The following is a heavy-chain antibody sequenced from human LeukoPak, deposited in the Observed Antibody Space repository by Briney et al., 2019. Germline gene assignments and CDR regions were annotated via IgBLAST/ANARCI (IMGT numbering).Heavy chain of an antibody. CDR2: IYSDGRT. CDR1: GFTVSANY. CDR3: ARDVSRGWYWSAAFDI. D-gene: IGHD6-19*01. V-gene: IGHV3-53*01. Sequence: GGSLRLSCAASGFTVSANYMSWVRQAPGKGLEWVSVIYSDGRTYYADSVKGRFTISGDNSKNTLFLQMNSLRVEDTAVYYCARDVSRGWYWSAAFDIWGQGTMVTVSS. J-gene: IGHJ3*02.